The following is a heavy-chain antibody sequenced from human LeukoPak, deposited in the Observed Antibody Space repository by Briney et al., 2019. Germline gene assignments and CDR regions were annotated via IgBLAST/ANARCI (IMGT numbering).Heavy chain of an antibody. D-gene: IGHD3-9*01. V-gene: IGHV3-33*01. CDR1: GVTFSSYG. Sequence: GRSLRLSCAASGVTFSSYGMHWVRQAPGKGLEWVAVIWYDGSNKYYADSAKGRFTISRDNSKNTLYLQMNSLRAEDTAVYYCARDPTPYFDILTGYYRGGYFDYWGQGTLVTVSS. J-gene: IGHJ4*02. CDR3: ARDPTPYFDILTGYYRGGYFDY. CDR2: IWYDGSNK.